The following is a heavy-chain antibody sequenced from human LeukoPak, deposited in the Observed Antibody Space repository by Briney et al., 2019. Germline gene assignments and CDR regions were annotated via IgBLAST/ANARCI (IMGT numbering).Heavy chain of an antibody. V-gene: IGHV3-23*01. Sequence: GGSLRLSCAASGFTFSSYAMSWVRQAPGKGLEWVSAISGSGGSTYYADSVKGRFTIFRDNSKNTVYLQMNSLRVEDTAVYYCAKSLYGGCDYWGQGTVVTVSS. CDR2: ISGSGGST. J-gene: IGHJ4*02. CDR1: GFTFSSYA. CDR3: AKSLYGGCDY. D-gene: IGHD3-16*02.